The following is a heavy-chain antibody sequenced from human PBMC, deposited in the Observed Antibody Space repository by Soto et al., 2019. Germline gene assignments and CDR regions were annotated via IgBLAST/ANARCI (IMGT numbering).Heavy chain of an antibody. CDR3: AKEGDYYDSSGYYGSAPSDAFDI. D-gene: IGHD3-22*01. Sequence: CAASGFTFSSYAMSWVRQAPGKGLEWVSAISGSGGSTYYADSVKGRFTISRDNSKNTLYLQMNSLRAEDTAVYYCAKEGDYYDSSGYYGSAPSDAFDIWGQGTMVTVSS. CDR1: GFTFSSYA. CDR2: ISGSGGST. J-gene: IGHJ3*02. V-gene: IGHV3-23*01.